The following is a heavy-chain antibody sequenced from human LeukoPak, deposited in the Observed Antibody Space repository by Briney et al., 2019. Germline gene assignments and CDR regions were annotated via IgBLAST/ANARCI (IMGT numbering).Heavy chain of an antibody. J-gene: IGHJ4*02. D-gene: IGHD6-13*01. V-gene: IGHV3-30*02. CDR2: IRYDGSNK. Sequence: GGSLRLSCAASGFAFNIYVMHWVRQAPGKGLEWMASIRYDGSNKYYANSVKGRFTISRDNAKNTLYLQMNSLKVEDTAVYYCTRVFVGDEYSSSGYWGQGTLVTVSS. CDR1: GFAFNIYV. CDR3: TRVFVGDEYSSSGY.